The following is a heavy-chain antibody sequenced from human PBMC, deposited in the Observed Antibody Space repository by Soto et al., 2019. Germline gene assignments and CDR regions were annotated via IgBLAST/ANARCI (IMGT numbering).Heavy chain of an antibody. CDR2: IIPIFGTA. D-gene: IGHD3-10*01. Sequence: QVQLVQSGAEVKKPGSSVKVSCKASGGTFSSYAISWVRQAPGQGLEWMGGIIPIFGTANYAQKFQGRVTITADESTSTAYMALSSLRSEDTAVYYCASWVLSAMVRGHFDYWGQGTLVTVSS. CDR3: ASWVLSAMVRGHFDY. V-gene: IGHV1-69*12. CDR1: GGTFSSYA. J-gene: IGHJ4*02.